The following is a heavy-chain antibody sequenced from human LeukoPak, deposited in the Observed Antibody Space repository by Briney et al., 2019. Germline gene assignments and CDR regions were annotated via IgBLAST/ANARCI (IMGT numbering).Heavy chain of an antibody. CDR3: AREVLGYCSSTSCSYFDY. V-gene: IGHV4-61*08. CDR1: GGSISSGGYY. Sequence: SETLSLTCTVSGGSISSGGYYWSWIRQHPGKGLEWIGYIYYSGSTYYNPSLKSRVTISVDTSKNQFSLKLSSVTAADTAVYYCAREVLGYCSSTSCSYFDYWGQGTLVTVSS. D-gene: IGHD2-2*01. CDR2: IYYSGST. J-gene: IGHJ4*02.